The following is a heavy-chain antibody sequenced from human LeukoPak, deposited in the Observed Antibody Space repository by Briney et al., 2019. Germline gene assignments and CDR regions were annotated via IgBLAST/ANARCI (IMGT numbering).Heavy chain of an antibody. CDR3: ARDGYSYGFDAFDI. J-gene: IGHJ3*02. D-gene: IGHD5-18*01. V-gene: IGHV3-11*04. Sequence: PGGSLRLSCAASGFTFNDYYMSWIRQAPGKGLEWVSYIPSSGSIIYYADSVKGRFTISRDNAKNSLYLQMNSLRAEDTAVYYCARDGYSYGFDAFDIWGQGTMVTVSS. CDR2: IPSSGSII. CDR1: GFTFNDYY.